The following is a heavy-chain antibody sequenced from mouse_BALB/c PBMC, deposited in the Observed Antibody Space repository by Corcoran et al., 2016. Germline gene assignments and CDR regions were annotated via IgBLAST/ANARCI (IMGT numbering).Heavy chain of an antibody. CDR3: ARRNGRSYGWFAY. D-gene: IGHD1-1*01. V-gene: IGHV1S136*01. CDR1: GYTFTSYV. Sequence: EVQLQQSGPELVKPGASVKMSCKASGYTFTSYVMHWVKQKPGQGLEWIGYINPYNDGTKYNEKFKGKATLTSDKSSSTAYMELSSLTSEDSAVYYCARRNGRSYGWFAYWGQGTLVTVSA. CDR2: INPYNDGT. J-gene: IGHJ3*01.